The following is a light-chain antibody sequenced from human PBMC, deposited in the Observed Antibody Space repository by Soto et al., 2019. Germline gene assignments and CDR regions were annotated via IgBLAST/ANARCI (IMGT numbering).Light chain of an antibody. J-gene: IGKJ1*01. CDR1: QGISHF. Sequence: DIQMTQSPSSLSASVGDRVTITCRASQGISHFLAWYQQKPGKVPKLLIYAASILQSGVPPRFSGSGSGTDFTLTISSLQPEDVATYYCQKYNNVPRTFGQGTKVEI. CDR3: QKYNNVPRT. V-gene: IGKV1-27*01. CDR2: AAS.